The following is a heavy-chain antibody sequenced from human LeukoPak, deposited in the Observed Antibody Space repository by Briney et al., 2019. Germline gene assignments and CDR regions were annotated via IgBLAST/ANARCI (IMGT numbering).Heavy chain of an antibody. CDR3: ARSSLAVYFDY. Sequence: PSETLSLTCTVSGGSISSSSYYWGWIRQPPGKGLEWIGSIYYSGSTYYNASLKSRVTISVDTSKNQFSLKLSSVTAADTAMYFCARSSLAVYFDYWGQGTLVTASS. CDR1: GGSISSSSYY. V-gene: IGHV4-39*07. J-gene: IGHJ4*02. CDR2: IYYSGST.